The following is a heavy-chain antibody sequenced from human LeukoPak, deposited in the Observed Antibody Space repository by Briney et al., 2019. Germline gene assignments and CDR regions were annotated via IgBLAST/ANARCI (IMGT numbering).Heavy chain of an antibody. CDR1: GGSISSSSYY. D-gene: IGHD2-2*01. J-gene: IGHJ6*02. Sequence: SETLSLTCTVSGGSISSSSYYWGWIRQPPGKGLEWIGSIYYSGSTYYNPSLKSRVTISVDTSKNQFSLKLSSVTAADTAVYYCARESLGYCSSTSCPKYYYYYYGMDVWGQGTTVTVSS. CDR3: ARESLGYCSSTSCPKYYYYYYGMDV. V-gene: IGHV4-39*01. CDR2: IYYSGST.